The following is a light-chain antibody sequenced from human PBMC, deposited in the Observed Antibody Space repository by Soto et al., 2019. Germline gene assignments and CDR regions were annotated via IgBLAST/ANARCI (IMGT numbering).Light chain of an antibody. CDR3: WSYDRSVSAVYV. J-gene: IGLJ1*01. CDR2: TNV. V-gene: IGLV1-44*01. Sequence: QSALPQPSSTSGTPGQRVTISCSGRSSNIGSSNVNWYQQLPGTAPKLLIYTNVNRPSGVPDRFSGSKSGTSASLAIPGLQAEEEANYYCWSYDRSVSAVYVCGTGNK. CDR1: SSNIGSSN.